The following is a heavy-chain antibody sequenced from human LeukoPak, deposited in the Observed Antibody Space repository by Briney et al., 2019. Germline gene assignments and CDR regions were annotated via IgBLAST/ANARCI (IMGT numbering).Heavy chain of an antibody. CDR2: ISGSGGST. CDR1: GFTFSSYA. Sequence: AGGSLRLSCAASGFTFSSYAMSWVRQAPGKGLEWVSIISGSGGSTSYADSVKGRFTISRDNSNNTLYLQMSSLRAEDTALYYCAKPVRSRWGFDYWGQGTLVTVSS. J-gene: IGHJ4*02. V-gene: IGHV3-23*01. CDR3: AKPVRSRWGFDY. D-gene: IGHD4-23*01.